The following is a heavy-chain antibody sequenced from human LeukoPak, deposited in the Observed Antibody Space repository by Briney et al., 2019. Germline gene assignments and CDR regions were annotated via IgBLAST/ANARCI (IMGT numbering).Heavy chain of an antibody. D-gene: IGHD1-26*01. Sequence: GGSLRLSCAASGFTFSSYGMHWVRQAPGKGLEWVAVISYDGSNKYYADSVKGRFTISRDNSKNTLYLQMNSLRAEDTAVYYCAKDLSGSTDYWGQGTLVTVSS. V-gene: IGHV3-30*18. CDR2: ISYDGSNK. J-gene: IGHJ4*02. CDR1: GFTFSSYG. CDR3: AKDLSGSTDY.